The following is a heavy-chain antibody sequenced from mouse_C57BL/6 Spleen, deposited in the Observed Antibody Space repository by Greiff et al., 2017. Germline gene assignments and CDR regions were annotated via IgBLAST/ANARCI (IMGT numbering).Heavy chain of an antibody. J-gene: IGHJ4*01. CDR3: TENYSNYEGYAMDY. D-gene: IGHD2-5*01. CDR2: IRLKSDNYAT. Sequence: EVQLQESGGGLVQPGGSMKLSCVASGFTFSNYWMNWVRQSPEKGLEWVAQIRLKSDNYATNYAESVKGRVTISRDDSKSSVYLQMNNLRAEDTGIYYCTENYSNYEGYAMDYWGQGTSVTVSS. V-gene: IGHV6-3*01. CDR1: GFTFSNYW.